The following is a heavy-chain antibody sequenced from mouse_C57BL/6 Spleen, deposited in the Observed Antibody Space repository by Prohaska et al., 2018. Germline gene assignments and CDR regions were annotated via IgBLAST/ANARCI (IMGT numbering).Heavy chain of an antibody. CDR3: TSRGYYSWFAY. CDR1: CYTFTDYQ. D-gene: IGHD2-3*01. Sequence: QVQLQQSGAELVRSGASVPLSCKPACYTFTDYQIACLMQTPMHRLEWIGAIDPETGGTAYNQKLQGKAIRTADKSSSTAYMELRSLRSENSAVYYGTSRGYYSWFAYWGQGTLLTVSA. V-gene: IGHV1-15*01. J-gene: IGHJ3*01. CDR2: IDPETGGT.